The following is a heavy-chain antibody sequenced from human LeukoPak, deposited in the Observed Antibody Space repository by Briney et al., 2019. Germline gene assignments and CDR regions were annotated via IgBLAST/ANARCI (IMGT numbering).Heavy chain of an antibody. J-gene: IGHJ4*02. CDR3: ARPSGLLSPYDFWSGYTDY. CDR1: GFTFSSYA. D-gene: IGHD3-3*01. CDR2: LSYVGSNK. V-gene: IGHV3-30*04. Sequence: PGRSLRLSCAASGFTFSSYAMHWVRQAPGKGLEWVAVLSYVGSNKYYADSVKGRFTISRDNSKNTLYLQMNSLRAEDTAVYYCARPSGLLSPYDFWSGYTDYWGQGTLVTVSS.